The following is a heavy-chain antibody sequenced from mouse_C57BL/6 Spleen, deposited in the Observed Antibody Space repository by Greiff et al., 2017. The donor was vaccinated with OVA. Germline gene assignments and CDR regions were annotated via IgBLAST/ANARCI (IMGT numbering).Heavy chain of an antibody. J-gene: IGHJ4*01. D-gene: IGHD1-1*01. Sequence: EVQLQQSGTVLARPGASVKMSCKTSGYTFTSYWMHWVKQRPGQGLEWIGAIYPGNSDTSYNQKFKGKAKLTAVTSASTAYMELSSLTNEDSAVYYCTSTTVVSYYAMDYWGQGTSVTVSS. V-gene: IGHV1-5*01. CDR3: TSTTVVSYYAMDY. CDR2: IYPGNSDT. CDR1: GYTFTSYW.